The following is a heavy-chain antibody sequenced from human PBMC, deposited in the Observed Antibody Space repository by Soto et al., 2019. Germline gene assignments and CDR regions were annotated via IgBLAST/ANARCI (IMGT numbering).Heavy chain of an antibody. CDR1: GGSIGTYY. CDR3: ARGVSTYNWFDP. V-gene: IGHV4-59*01. CDR2: MYYSGTT. J-gene: IGHJ5*02. D-gene: IGHD4-4*01. Sequence: PSETLTLTCTVSGGSIGTYYWSWIRQPPGKGLEWIGYMYYSGTTKYNPSLKSRVTISVDTSKNQFSLNLSSVNAADTAVYYCARGVSTYNWFDPWGQGTLVTVSS.